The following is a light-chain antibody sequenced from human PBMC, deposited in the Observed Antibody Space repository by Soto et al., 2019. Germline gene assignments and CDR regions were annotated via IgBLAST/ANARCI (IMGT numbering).Light chain of an antibody. CDR3: QQSFSVPLT. CDR2: AVS. Sequence: DIQMTQSPPSLSASVGDRVIITCRASQTISSYLNWYQQKPGKAPKLLIFAVSNLQSGVPSRFSGSGSGTDFTLTISSLQPEDIATYYCQQSFSVPLTFGPGTKVEIK. J-gene: IGKJ3*01. V-gene: IGKV1-39*01. CDR1: QTISSY.